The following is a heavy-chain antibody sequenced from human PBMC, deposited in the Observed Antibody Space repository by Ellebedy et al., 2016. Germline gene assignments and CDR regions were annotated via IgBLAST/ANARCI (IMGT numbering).Heavy chain of an antibody. V-gene: IGHV3-23*01. J-gene: IGHJ4*02. Sequence: GESLKISCAASGFTFSSYAMSWVRQAPGKGLEWVSAISGSGGSTYYADSVKGRFTISRDNSKNTLYLQMNSLRAEDTAVYYCAKDRAFRGLHPFDYWGQGTLVTVSS. D-gene: IGHD3-10*01. CDR1: GFTFSSYA. CDR2: ISGSGGST. CDR3: AKDRAFRGLHPFDY.